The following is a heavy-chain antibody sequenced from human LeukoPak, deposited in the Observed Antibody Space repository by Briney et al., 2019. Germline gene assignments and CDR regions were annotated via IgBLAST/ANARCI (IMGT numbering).Heavy chain of an antibody. V-gene: IGHV3-23*01. CDR1: GFTFSNYA. CDR2: ISGSGATT. J-gene: IGHJ4*02. Sequence: GGSLRLSCAASGFTFSNYALAWVRQAPGKGLEWVSTISGSGATTYYADSVKGRFTISRDTSKNTPYLQMNSLRVEDTAVYYCARQLVVPAAFDYWGQGTLVTVSS. D-gene: IGHD2-2*01. CDR3: ARQLVVPAAFDY.